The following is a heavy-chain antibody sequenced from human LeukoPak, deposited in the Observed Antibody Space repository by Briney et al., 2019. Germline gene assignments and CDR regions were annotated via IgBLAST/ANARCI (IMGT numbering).Heavy chain of an antibody. D-gene: IGHD6-19*01. J-gene: IGHJ6*03. CDR2: IYPGDFDT. V-gene: IGHV5-51*01. Sequence: GESLKISCKGSGYSFTNYWIGWVRQVPGKGLEWMGIIYPGDFDTKYSPSFQGQVTMSVDKSISTAYLQWSSLKASDTAMYYCARHMSAAVAGNNYYYYMDVWGKGTTVTVSS. CDR3: ARHMSAAVAGNNYYYYMDV. CDR1: GYSFTNYW.